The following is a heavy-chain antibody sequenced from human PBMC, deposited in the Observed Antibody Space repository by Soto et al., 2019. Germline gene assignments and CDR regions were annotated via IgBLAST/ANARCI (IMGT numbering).Heavy chain of an antibody. J-gene: IGHJ3*02. CDR1: GFTFTSSA. D-gene: IGHD3-22*01. V-gene: IGHV1-58*01. CDR3: AAAANYYDSSGYFPDAFDI. Sequence: SVKVSCKASGFTFTSSAVQWVRQARGQRLEWIGWIVVGSGNTNYAQKFQERVTITRDMSTSTAYMELSSLRSEDAAVYYCAAAANYYDSSGYFPDAFDIWGQGTMVTVSS. CDR2: IVVGSGNT.